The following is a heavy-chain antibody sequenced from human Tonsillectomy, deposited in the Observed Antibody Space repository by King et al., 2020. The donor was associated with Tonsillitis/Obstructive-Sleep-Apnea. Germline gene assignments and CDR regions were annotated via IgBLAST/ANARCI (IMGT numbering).Heavy chain of an antibody. D-gene: IGHD1-26*01. V-gene: IGHV1-2*02. J-gene: IGHJ5*02. Sequence: VQLVQSGAEVKKPGASVKVSCKASRYTFTGYYMHWVRQAPGQGLEWMGWINPNIGGTNYAQKFQGRVTMTRDTSISTAYMELSRLRSDDTAVYCCARDNVRWKLPSDNWFDPWGQGTLVTVSS. CDR3: ARDNVRWKLPSDNWFDP. CDR1: RYTFTGYY. CDR2: INPNIGGT.